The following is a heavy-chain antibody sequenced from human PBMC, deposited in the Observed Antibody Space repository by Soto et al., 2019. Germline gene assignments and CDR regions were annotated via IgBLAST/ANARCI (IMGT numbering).Heavy chain of an antibody. V-gene: IGHV1-18*01. CDR3: ARGTTVETGSY. D-gene: IGHD4-17*01. J-gene: IGHJ4*02. CDR2: ISAYNGNT. CDR1: GYTFTSYG. Sequence: QVQLVQSGAEVKKPGASVKVSCKASGYTFTSYGISWVRQAPGQGLEWMGWISAYNGNTNYAQKLQGRVTVTTDTSTSTAYMGLRSLTPDATAVYCWARGTTVETGSYWGQGTLVTVSS.